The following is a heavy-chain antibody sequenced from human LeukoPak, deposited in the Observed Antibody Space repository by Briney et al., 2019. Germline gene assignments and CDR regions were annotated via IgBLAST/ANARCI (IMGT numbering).Heavy chain of an antibody. D-gene: IGHD1-7*01. Sequence: GGSLRLSCAASGFTFSSYAMSWVRQAPGKGLEWVSYISSSSSTIYYADSVKGRFTISRGNAKNSLYLQMNSLRTEDTAVYYCARAGGGPTTLYWFFDLWGRGTLVTVSS. CDR1: GFTFSSYA. CDR3: ARAGGGPTTLYWFFDL. J-gene: IGHJ2*01. V-gene: IGHV3-48*04. CDR2: ISSSSSTI.